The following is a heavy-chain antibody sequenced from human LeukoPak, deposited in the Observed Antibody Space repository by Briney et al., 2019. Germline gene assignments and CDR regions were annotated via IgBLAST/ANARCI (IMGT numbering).Heavy chain of an antibody. CDR2: IDDGNGRT. CDR1: GYSFNSNG. V-gene: IGHV1-3*03. J-gene: IGHJ4*02. D-gene: IGHD2-21*02. CDR3: ARGIWSTTLTAYYLDY. Sequence: ASVKVSCKASGYSFNSNGMNWVRQAPGQRLEWMGWIDDGNGRTKYSQDFQGRVTISRDTSASIAYMELSSLRSDDMAVYYCARGIWSTTLTAYYLDYWGQGTLVTVSS.